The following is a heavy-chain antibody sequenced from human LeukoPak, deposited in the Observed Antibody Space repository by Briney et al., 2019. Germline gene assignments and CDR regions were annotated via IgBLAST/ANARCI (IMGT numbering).Heavy chain of an antibody. J-gene: IGHJ6*03. D-gene: IGHD2-2*01. Sequence: GGSLRLSCAASGFTFSSYAMSWVRQAPGKGLEWVSAISGSGGSTYYADSVKGRFTISRDNSKNTLYLQMNSLRAEDTAVYYCANPYQHRASYYYYMDVWGKGTTVTVSS. CDR2: ISGSGGST. CDR3: ANPYQHRASYYYYMDV. V-gene: IGHV3-23*01. CDR1: GFTFSSYA.